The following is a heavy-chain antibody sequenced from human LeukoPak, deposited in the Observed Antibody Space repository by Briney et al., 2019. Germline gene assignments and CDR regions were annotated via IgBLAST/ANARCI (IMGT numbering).Heavy chain of an antibody. J-gene: IGHJ6*04. CDR3: ATDETDEEDV. CDR2: ISGSGSST. CDR1: GFTFSTYA. Sequence: GGSLRLSCAASGFTFSTYAMSWVRQAPGRGLEWVLVISGSGSSTYYADSVKGRFTISRDNSKNTLYLQMNSLRAEDTAVYYCATDETDEEDVWGKGTTVTVSS. V-gene: IGHV3-23*01.